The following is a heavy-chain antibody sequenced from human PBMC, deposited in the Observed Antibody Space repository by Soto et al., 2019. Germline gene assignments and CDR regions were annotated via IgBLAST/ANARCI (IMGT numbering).Heavy chain of an antibody. J-gene: IGHJ4*02. D-gene: IGHD6-13*01. Sequence: QVQLVESGGGVVPPGRSLRLSCAASRFTFSSYAMHWVRQAPGKGLEWVAVISYDGTNKYYADSVKGRFTISRDNSKNTLYLPMNSLRPEDTAVYYCAKGLRYSSSWYSFDYWGQGTLVTVSS. CDR2: ISYDGTNK. V-gene: IGHV3-30*18. CDR3: AKGLRYSSSWYSFDY. CDR1: RFTFSSYA.